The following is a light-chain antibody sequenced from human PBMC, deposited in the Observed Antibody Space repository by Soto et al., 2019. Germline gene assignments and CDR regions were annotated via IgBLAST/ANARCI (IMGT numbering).Light chain of an antibody. J-gene: IGKJ1*01. V-gene: IGKV1-39*01. Sequence: DIQMTHSPSSLSASIVDRVTISFLASQDISSSLNWYQHKSGKAPKLLIYAASGLHSGVPSRFSGSGSGTDFTLTISSLQPEDFATYYCQKSYVTPWKFGQGTKVDIK. CDR2: AAS. CDR3: QKSYVTPWK. CDR1: QDISSS.